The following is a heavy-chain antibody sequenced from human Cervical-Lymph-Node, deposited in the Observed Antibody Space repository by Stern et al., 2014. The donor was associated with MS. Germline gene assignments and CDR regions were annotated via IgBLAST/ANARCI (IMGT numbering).Heavy chain of an antibody. V-gene: IGHV2-70*13. Sequence: QVTLRESGPALVKPTQTLTLTCTFSGFSLSSSGMCVGWIRQPPGKALEWLAPIDWEDEKYYSTSLKSRLTISKDTSENQVVLTVANMDPVDTATYYCARLDSGSHLDAFDIWGQGTLVTVSS. J-gene: IGHJ3*02. D-gene: IGHD1-26*01. CDR2: IDWEDEK. CDR3: ARLDSGSHLDAFDI. CDR1: GFSLSSSGMC.